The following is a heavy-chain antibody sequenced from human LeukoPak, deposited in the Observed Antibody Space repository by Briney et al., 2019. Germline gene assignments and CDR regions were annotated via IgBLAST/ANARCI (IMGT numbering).Heavy chain of an antibody. J-gene: IGHJ4*02. CDR1: GFTFSNAW. CDR3: STGDIVATMWDS. Sequence: PGGSLRLSCAASGFTFSNAWMNWVRQAPGKGLEWVGRIKSKTDGGTTDYAAPVKGRFTISRDDSKNTLYLQMNSLKTEDTAVYYRSTGDIVATMWDSWGQGTLVTVPP. V-gene: IGHV3-15*07. CDR2: IKSKTDGGTT. D-gene: IGHD5-12*01.